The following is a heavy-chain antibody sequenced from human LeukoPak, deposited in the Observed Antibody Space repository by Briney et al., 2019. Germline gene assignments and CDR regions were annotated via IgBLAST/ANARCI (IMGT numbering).Heavy chain of an antibody. Sequence: SETLSLTCTVSGGSISSYYWSWIRQPPGKGLEWIGYIYYSGSTNYNPSLKSRVTISVDTSKNQFSLKLSSVTAADTAVYYCARGGYSNLDSWGQGVLVTVSS. CDR3: ARGGYSNLDS. CDR1: GGSISSYY. V-gene: IGHV4-59*01. J-gene: IGHJ4*02. CDR2: IYYSGST. D-gene: IGHD4-11*01.